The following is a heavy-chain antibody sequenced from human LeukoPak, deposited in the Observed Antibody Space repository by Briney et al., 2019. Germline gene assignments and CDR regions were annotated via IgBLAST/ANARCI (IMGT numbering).Heavy chain of an antibody. D-gene: IGHD2-8*01. CDR2: LSGSGDET. J-gene: IGHJ4*02. Sequence: GGSLRLSCAASGFTFSSFAMTWVRQAPGKGLEWVSTLSGSGDETFSADSVKGRFTISRDNSKNTLYLQMNSLRAEDTAVYYCAKHLGVLDYWGQGTLVTVSS. CDR3: AKHLGVLDY. V-gene: IGHV3-23*01. CDR1: GFTFSSFA.